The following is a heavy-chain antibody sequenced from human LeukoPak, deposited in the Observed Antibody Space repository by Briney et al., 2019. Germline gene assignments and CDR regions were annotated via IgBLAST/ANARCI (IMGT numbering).Heavy chain of an antibody. CDR2: IYYSGTT. V-gene: IGHV4-59*08. Sequence: SETLSLTCTVSGGSTSSYYWSWIRQPPGKGLEWIGYIYYSGTTNYNPSLKSRVTILVDTSKNQFSLNLSSVTAADTAVHYCARRGIAAAGYDYWGQGTLVTVSS. D-gene: IGHD6-13*01. CDR3: ARRGIAAAGYDY. CDR1: GGSTSSYY. J-gene: IGHJ4*02.